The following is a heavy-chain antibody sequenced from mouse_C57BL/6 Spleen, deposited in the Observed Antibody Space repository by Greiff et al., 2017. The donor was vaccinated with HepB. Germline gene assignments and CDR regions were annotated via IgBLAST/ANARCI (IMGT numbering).Heavy chain of an antibody. CDR2: IYPRSGNT. CDR3: AREGASPDYYAMDY. V-gene: IGHV1-81*01. Sequence: QVQLKESGAELARPGASVKLSCKASGYTFTSYGISWVKQRTGQGLEWIGEIYPRSGNTYYNEKFKGKATLTADKSSSTAYMELRSLTSEDSAVYFCAREGASPDYYAMDYWGQGTSVTVSS. J-gene: IGHJ4*01. CDR1: GYTFTSYG.